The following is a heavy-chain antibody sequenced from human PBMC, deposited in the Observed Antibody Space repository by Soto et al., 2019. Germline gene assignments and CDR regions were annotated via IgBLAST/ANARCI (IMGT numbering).Heavy chain of an antibody. J-gene: IGHJ4*02. V-gene: IGHV3-21*06. CDR2: ISSTTNYI. CDR3: ARESEDLTSNFDY. Sequence: GGSLRLSCAASGFTFTRYSMNWVRQAPGKGLEWVSSISSTTNYIYYGDSMKVRFTISRDNAKNSLYLEMNSLRAEDTAVYYCARESEDLTSNFDYWGQGTLVTVSS. CDR1: GFTFTRYS.